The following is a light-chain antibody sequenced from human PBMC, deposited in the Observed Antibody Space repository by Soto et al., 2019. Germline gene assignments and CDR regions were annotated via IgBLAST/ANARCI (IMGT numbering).Light chain of an antibody. J-gene: IGKJ1*01. Sequence: ETLMTQSAATLSGSPGERATLSCRASQSVNNNLAWYQQKLGQAPRVLIYGASTRATGIPARFTGSGYGTEFILTITSLQSEDSAVYYCQEYNTWPWTFGQGTKVDIK. V-gene: IGKV3-15*01. CDR1: QSVNNN. CDR2: GAS. CDR3: QEYNTWPWT.